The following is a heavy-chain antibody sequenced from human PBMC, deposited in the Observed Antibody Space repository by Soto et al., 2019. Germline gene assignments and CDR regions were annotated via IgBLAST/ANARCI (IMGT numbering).Heavy chain of an antibody. V-gene: IGHV3-23*01. CDR3: AKRGSKYFDY. Sequence: GGSLRLSCAASGFTFSSYAMSWVRQAPGKGLEWVSTINDSGDRTYHADSVKGRFTISRDNSKSTLYLQMNSLRAEDTAVYYCAKRGSKYFDYWGQGTLVTVSS. CDR1: GFTFSSYA. CDR2: INDSGDRT. J-gene: IGHJ4*02.